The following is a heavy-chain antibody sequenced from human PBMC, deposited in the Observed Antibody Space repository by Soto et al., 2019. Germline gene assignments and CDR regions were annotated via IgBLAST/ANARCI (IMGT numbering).Heavy chain of an antibody. J-gene: IGHJ3*02. Sequence: GGSLRLSCAASGFTFSSYGMHWVRQAPGKGLEWVAVIWYDGSNKYYADSVKGRFTISRDNSKNTLYLQMNSLRAEDTAVYYCARDKGYDILTGNDAFDIWGQGTMVTVSS. D-gene: IGHD3-9*01. V-gene: IGHV3-33*01. CDR3: ARDKGYDILTGNDAFDI. CDR1: GFTFSSYG. CDR2: IWYDGSNK.